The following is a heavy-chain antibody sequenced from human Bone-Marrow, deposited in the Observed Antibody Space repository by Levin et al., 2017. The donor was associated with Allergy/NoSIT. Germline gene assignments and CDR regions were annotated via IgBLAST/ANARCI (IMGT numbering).Heavy chain of an antibody. CDR1: GFTFNSHR. V-gene: IGHV3-23*01. Sequence: HPGGSLRLSCAASGFTFNSHRMSWVRQAPGTGLEWVSGDDGSGTFTKYADSVKGRFTISRDNSKNTLFLQMNSLRVEDTAVYYCAKGRDDSGGYHFSFDYWGQGTLVTVSS. J-gene: IGHJ4*01. CDR2: DDGSGTFT. D-gene: IGHD3-22*01. CDR3: AKGRDDSGGYHFSFDY.